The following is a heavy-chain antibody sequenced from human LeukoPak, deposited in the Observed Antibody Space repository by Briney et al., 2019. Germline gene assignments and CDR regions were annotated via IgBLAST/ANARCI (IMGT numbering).Heavy chain of an antibody. CDR1: GGTFSSYA. CDR2: IIPIFGTA. D-gene: IGHD1-1*01. CDR3: ARDLRPQEWNDFDY. V-gene: IGHV1-69*01. Sequence: SVKVSCKASGGTFSSYAISWVRQAPGQGLEWMGGIIPIFGTANYAQKFQGRGTITADESTSTAYTELSSLRSEDTAVYYCARDLRPQEWNDFDYWGQGTLVTVSS. J-gene: IGHJ4*02.